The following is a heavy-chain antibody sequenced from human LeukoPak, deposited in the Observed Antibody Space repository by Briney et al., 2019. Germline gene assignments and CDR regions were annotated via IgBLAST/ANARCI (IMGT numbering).Heavy chain of an antibody. D-gene: IGHD3-9*01. CDR3: ARGTEALDILTGLAPNRHAFDI. CDR1: GGSISSSSYY. Sequence: PSETLSLTCTVSGGSISSSSYYWGSIRQPPGKGLEWIGEINHSGSTNYNPSLKSRVTISVDTSKNQFSLKLSSVTAADTAVYYCARGTEALDILTGLAPNRHAFDIWGQGTMVTVSS. V-gene: IGHV4-39*07. CDR2: INHSGST. J-gene: IGHJ3*02.